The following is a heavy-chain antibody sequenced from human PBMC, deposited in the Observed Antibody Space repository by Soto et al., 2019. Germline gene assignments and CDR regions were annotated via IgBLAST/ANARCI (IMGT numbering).Heavy chain of an antibody. V-gene: IGHV3-23*01. D-gene: IGHD1-1*01. CDR3: AKAGTHSYFDY. CDR2: LSASGGST. CDR1: GFTFSSYA. Sequence: GGSLRLSCAASGFTFSSYAMSWVRRAPGKGLEWVSALSASGGSTYYADSVKGRFTISRDNSKNTLYLQMNSLRAEDTAVYYCAKAGTHSYFDYWGQGTLVTVSS. J-gene: IGHJ4*02.